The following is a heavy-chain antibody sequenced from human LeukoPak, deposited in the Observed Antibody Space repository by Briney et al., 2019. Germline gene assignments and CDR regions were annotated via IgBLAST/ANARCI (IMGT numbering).Heavy chain of an antibody. CDR2: ISYDGSNK. Sequence: GGSLRLSCAASGFTFSSYAMHWVRQAPGKGLEWVAVISYDGSNKYYADSVKGRFTISRDNSKNTLYLQMNSLRAEDTAVYYCARDSGSNYEPYYYYMDVWGKGTTVTVSS. CDR3: ARDSGSNYEPYYYYMDV. CDR1: GFTFSSYA. V-gene: IGHV3-30-3*01. D-gene: IGHD4-11*01. J-gene: IGHJ6*03.